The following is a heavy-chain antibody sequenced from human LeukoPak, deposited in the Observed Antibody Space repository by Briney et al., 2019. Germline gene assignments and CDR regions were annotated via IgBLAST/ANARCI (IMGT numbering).Heavy chain of an antibody. CDR2: IYHSGAT. J-gene: IGHJ4*02. V-gene: IGHV4-4*02. CDR3: ASSYYDILTGYYYFDY. D-gene: IGHD3-9*01. Sequence: PSETLSLTCAVSGGSISTLNWWCWVRQPPGKGLEWIGEIYHSGATTYNPSLKSRVTISVDKSKNQFSLHLSSVTAADTAVYYCASSYYDILTGYYYFDYWGQGTLVTVSS. CDR1: GGSISTLNW.